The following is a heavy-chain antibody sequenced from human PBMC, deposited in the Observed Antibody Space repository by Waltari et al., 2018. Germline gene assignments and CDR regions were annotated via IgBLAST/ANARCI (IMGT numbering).Heavy chain of an antibody. J-gene: IGHJ4*02. CDR2: ISAYNGNT. D-gene: IGHD2-2*01. V-gene: IGHV1-18*01. Sequence: QVQLVQSGAEVKKPGASVKVSCKASGYTFTSYGISWVRQAPGQGREWMGWISAYNGNTNYAQKRQGRVTMTTDTSTSTACMELRSLRSDDTAVYYCARERGWDIVVVPAGSFDYWGQGTLVTVSS. CDR1: GYTFTSYG. CDR3: ARERGWDIVVVPAGSFDY.